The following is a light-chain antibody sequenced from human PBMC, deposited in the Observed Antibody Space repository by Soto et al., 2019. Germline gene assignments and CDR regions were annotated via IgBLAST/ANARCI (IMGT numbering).Light chain of an antibody. CDR2: ASN. CDR3: AAWDDSLNGWV. Sequence: QSALTQPPSASGTPGQRVTISCSGGSSNMGSTTVNWYQQLPGTAPKLLIYASNQRPSGVPDRFSGSKSGTSASLAISGLQSEDEADYYCAAWDDSLNGWVFGGGTKLTVL. CDR1: SSNMGSTT. V-gene: IGLV1-44*01. J-gene: IGLJ3*02.